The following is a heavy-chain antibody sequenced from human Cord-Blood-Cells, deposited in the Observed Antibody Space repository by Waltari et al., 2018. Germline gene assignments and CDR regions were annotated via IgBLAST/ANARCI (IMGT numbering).Heavy chain of an antibody. CDR1: GGSFSGYY. J-gene: IGHJ4*02. CDR3: ARVRHGFYFDY. V-gene: IGHV4-34*01. CDR2: INHSGST. Sequence: QVQLQQWGAGPLKPSETLSLTCAVYGGSFSGYYWSWIRQPPGKGLEWIGEINHSGSTNYNPSLKSRVTISVDTSKNQFSLKLSSVTAADTAVYYCARVRHGFYFDYWGQGTLVTVSS.